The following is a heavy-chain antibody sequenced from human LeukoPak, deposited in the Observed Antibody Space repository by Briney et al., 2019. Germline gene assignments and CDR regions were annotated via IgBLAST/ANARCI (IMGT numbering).Heavy chain of an antibody. Sequence: PGGSLRLSCAASGFTFSDFWMSWVRQAPGKGLEWVANIKQDGSEKYYLDSVKGRFTISRDNAKNSLYLQVNSLRAEDTAVYYCARDKIGGPTLLDYWGQGTLVTVS. J-gene: IGHJ4*02. V-gene: IGHV3-7*01. CDR1: GFTFSDFW. D-gene: IGHD3-16*01. CDR2: IKQDGSEK. CDR3: ARDKIGGPTLLDY.